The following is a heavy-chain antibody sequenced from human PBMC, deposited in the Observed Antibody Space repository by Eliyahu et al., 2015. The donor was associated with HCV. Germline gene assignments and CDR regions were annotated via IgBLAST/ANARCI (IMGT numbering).Heavy chain of an antibody. D-gene: IGHD2-2*01. J-gene: IGHJ5*02. Sequence: QVTLRESGPALVKPTQTLTLTCNFSGFSLSTSGMCVSWIRQPPGKALEWLALIDWDDNKSYSPSLKTRLSISKDTSKNQVVLTMTNMDPVDTATYYCARITMPYNWFDPWGQGILVTVSS. V-gene: IGHV2-70*13. CDR1: GFSLSTSGMC. CDR3: ARITMPYNWFDP. CDR2: IDWDDNK.